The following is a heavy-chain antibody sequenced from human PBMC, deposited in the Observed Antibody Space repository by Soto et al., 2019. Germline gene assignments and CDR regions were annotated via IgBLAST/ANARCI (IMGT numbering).Heavy chain of an antibody. CDR2: INHSGST. CDR3: ASMTTVTTNWFDP. J-gene: IGHJ5*02. Sequence: PSETLYLTFSVYVGSFSGDYWSWIRPPPGKGLEWIGEINHSGSTNYNPSLRSRVTISVDTSKSQFSLKLSSVTAADTAVYYCASMTTVTTNWFDPWGQGTLVTVSS. D-gene: IGHD4-17*01. V-gene: IGHV4-34*01. CDR1: VGSFSGDY.